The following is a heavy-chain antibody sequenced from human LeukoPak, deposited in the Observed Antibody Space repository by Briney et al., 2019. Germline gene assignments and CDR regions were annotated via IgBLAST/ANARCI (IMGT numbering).Heavy chain of an antibody. D-gene: IGHD1-26*01. J-gene: IGHJ4*02. CDR1: GGSINNLY. CDR3: ARWGLSGDYSYLDY. V-gene: IGHV4-4*09. CDR2: IYTTGST. Sequence: SETLSLTCTVSGGSINNLYWSWIRQPPGKGLEWIGFIYTTGSTNYNPSLKSRVTISVDTSRNQFSLKLTSVTAADTAVYYCARWGLSGDYSYLDYWGQGTLVTVSS.